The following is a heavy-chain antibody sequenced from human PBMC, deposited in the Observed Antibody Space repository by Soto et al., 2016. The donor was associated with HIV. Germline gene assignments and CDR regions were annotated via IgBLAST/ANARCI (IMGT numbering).Heavy chain of an antibody. V-gene: IGHV3-48*01. CDR1: GFTFSDYS. Sequence: EVQLVESGGDLVQPGGSLRLSCAASGFTFSDYSMNWVRQAPGKGLEWVSYISSGGNVIHYADSVKGRFNIFGDNAENSLYLQMNSLRVEDTAVYYCARGYCGGDCSYPDLYYYYYHMDVWGKGTTVTVSS. CDR3: ARGYCGGDCSYPDLYYYYYHMDV. D-gene: IGHD2-21*02. J-gene: IGHJ6*03. CDR2: ISSGGNVI.